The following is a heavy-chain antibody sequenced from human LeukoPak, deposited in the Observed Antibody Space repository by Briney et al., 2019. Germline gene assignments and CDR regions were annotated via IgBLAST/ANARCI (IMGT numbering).Heavy chain of an antibody. V-gene: IGHV3-15*07. CDR2: IASKTDGGAT. CDR3: TTGIRGD. Sequence: GGPLRLSCSASGLTVTNAWMNWVRQAPGEGLDWVGRIASKTDGGATDYAAPVKGRFTISRDDSKNTLNLQMNSLKTEDTAVYYCTTGIRGDWGQGTLVTVSS. CDR1: GLTVTNAW. J-gene: IGHJ4*02. D-gene: IGHD3-10*01.